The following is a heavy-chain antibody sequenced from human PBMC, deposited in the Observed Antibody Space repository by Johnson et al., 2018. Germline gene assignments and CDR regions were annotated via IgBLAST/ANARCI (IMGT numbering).Heavy chain of an antibody. V-gene: IGHV3-43*01. CDR3: ARYVFYGGVAYAIDA. J-gene: IGHJ3*01. CDR2: ITWDGRTP. Sequence: VQLVESGGVVVQPGGSLRLSCVTSGFEFEDYTLHWVRQAPGKGLEWVSLITWDGRTPYYADSVKGRFTISKDNYNNSLYLQMNSLRTEDTAFYYCARYVFYGGVAYAIDAWGQGTLVTVST. CDR1: GFEFEDYT. D-gene: IGHD4/OR15-4a*01.